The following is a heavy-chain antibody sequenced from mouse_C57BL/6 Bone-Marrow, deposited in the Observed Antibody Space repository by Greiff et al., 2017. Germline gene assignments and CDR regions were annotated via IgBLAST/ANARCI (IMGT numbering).Heavy chain of an antibody. J-gene: IGHJ3*01. Sequence: LEESGAELVKPGASVKLSCKASGYTFTEYTIHWVKQRSGQGLEWIGWFYPGSGSIKYNEKFKDKATLTADKSSSTVYMELSRLTSEDSAVYFCARHEGHGNYLAWFAYWGQGTLVTVSA. V-gene: IGHV1-62-2*01. CDR3: ARHEGHGNYLAWFAY. CDR1: GYTFTEYT. CDR2: FYPGSGSI. D-gene: IGHD2-1*01.